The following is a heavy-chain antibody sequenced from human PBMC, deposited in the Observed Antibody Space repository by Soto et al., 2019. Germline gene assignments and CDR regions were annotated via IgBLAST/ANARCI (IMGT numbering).Heavy chain of an antibody. J-gene: IGHJ6*02. V-gene: IGHV3-33*01. Sequence: GGSLSLSCAASGFTFSTYGMHWVRQAPGKGLEWVAGIWSDGSNKYYVDSVKGRFTISRDNSKNTLDLQMNSLRAEDTAVYYCARVRMGYCSRTSCYGGYYYDYGMDVWGQGTTVTVSS. CDR2: IWSDGSNK. CDR3: ARVRMGYCSRTSCYGGYYYDYGMDV. CDR1: GFTFSTYG. D-gene: IGHD2-2*01.